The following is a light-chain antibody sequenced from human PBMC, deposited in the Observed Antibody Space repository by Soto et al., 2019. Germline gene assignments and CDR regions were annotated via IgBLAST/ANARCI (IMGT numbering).Light chain of an antibody. Sequence: EIVLTQSPATLSLSPGERATLSCRASQSVSSCYLAWYQQTPGQAPRLLIDGASSRATGIPDRFSGSWSGTDFTLTISSLEPEDFAVYYCQQYSSSPFTFGRGAKVEIK. J-gene: IGKJ4*01. CDR1: QSVSSCY. CDR2: GAS. V-gene: IGKV3-20*01. CDR3: QQYSSSPFT.